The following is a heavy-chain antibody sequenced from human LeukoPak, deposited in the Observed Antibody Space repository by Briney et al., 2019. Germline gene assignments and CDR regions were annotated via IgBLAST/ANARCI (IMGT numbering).Heavy chain of an antibody. V-gene: IGHV4-34*01. CDR2: INHSGST. CDR1: GGSFSGYY. Sequence: SSETLSLTCAVYGGSFSGYYWSWIRQPPGKGLEWIGEINHSGSTNYNPSLKSRVTISVDTSKNQFSLKLSSVTAADTAVYYCARRRRRDYGSGSYLGARDAFDIWGQGTMVTVSS. J-gene: IGHJ3*02. D-gene: IGHD3-10*01. CDR3: ARRRRRDYGSGSYLGARDAFDI.